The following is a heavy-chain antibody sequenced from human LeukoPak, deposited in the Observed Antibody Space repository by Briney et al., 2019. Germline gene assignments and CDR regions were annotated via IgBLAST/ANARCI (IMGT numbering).Heavy chain of an antibody. CDR1: GFTFSSYG. Sequence: PGGSLRLSCAASGFTFSSYGMYWVRQAPGKGLEWVAFIRYDGTTKFYGDSVRGRFTISRDNAKNTVYLHMNSLSAEDTAIYYCAKDDIQFLEWFLPRGPNDWGLGTLVTVSS. CDR3: AKDDIQFLEWFLPRGPND. CDR2: IRYDGTTK. D-gene: IGHD3-3*01. J-gene: IGHJ4*02. V-gene: IGHV3-30*02.